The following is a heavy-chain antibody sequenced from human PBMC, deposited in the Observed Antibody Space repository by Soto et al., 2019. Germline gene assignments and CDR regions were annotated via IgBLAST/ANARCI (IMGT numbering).Heavy chain of an antibody. D-gene: IGHD6-19*01. V-gene: IGHV3-23*01. CDR1: GFTFSNYA. J-gene: IGHJ4*02. CDR2: ISGSGGST. Sequence: GGSLRLSCAASGFTFSNYAMSWVRQAPGKGLEWVSAISGSGGSTYYADSVKGRFTISRDNSKNTLYLQMNSLRAEDTAVYYCAKDSGRIAVAGTFNYWGQGTLVTVSS. CDR3: AKDSGRIAVAGTFNY.